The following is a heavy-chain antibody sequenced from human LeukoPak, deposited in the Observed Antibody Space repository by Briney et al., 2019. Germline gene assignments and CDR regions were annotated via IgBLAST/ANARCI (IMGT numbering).Heavy chain of an antibody. Sequence: SETLSLTCTVSGGSISSSSYYWGWIRQPPGKGLEWIGSIYYSGSTYYNPSLKSRVTISVDTSKNQFSLKLSSVTAADTAVYYCARPVRSVVVAATPWGYFDYWGQGTLVTVSS. V-gene: IGHV4-39*01. CDR1: GGSISSSSYY. J-gene: IGHJ4*02. CDR2: IYYSGST. D-gene: IGHD2-15*01. CDR3: ARPVRSVVVAATPWGYFDY.